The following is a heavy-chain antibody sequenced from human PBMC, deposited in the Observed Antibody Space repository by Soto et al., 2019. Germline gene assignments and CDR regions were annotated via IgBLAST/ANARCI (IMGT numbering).Heavy chain of an antibody. CDR3: ARVRSPYRAAPYYYMDV. D-gene: IGHD6-25*01. J-gene: IGHJ6*03. V-gene: IGHV3-11*01. Sequence: GGSLRLSCAASGFTFSDYYMSWIRQAPGKGLEWVSYISSSGSTIYYADSVKGRFTISRDNAKNSLYLQMNSLRAEDTAVYYCARVRSPYRAAPYYYMDVWGKGTTVTVSS. CDR2: ISSSGSTI. CDR1: GFTFSDYY.